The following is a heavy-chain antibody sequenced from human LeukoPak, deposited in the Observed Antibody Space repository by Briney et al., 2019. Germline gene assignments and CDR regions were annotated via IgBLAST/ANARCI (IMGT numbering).Heavy chain of an antibody. D-gene: IGHD7-27*01. CDR1: GFTFSSYS. CDR2: ISSSSSYI. Sequence: GGSLRLSCAASGFTFSSYSMNWVRQAPGKGLEWVSSISSSSSYIYYADSVKGRFTIPRDNAKNSLYLQMNSLRAEDTAVYYCARFLGKYYYYYMDVWGKGTTVTVSS. CDR3: ARFLGKYYYYYMDV. J-gene: IGHJ6*03. V-gene: IGHV3-21*01.